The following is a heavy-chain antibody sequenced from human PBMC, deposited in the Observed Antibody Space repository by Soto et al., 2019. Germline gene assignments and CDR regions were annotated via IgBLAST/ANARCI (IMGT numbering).Heavy chain of an antibody. V-gene: IGHV1-18*01. CDR2: ISAYNGNT. D-gene: IGHD2-15*01. CDR1: GYTFTSYG. CDR3: ARDCSGGSCYIFLDY. J-gene: IGHJ4*02. Sequence: QVQLVQSGAEVKKPGASVKVSCKASGYTFTSYGISWVRQAPGQGLEWMGWISAYNGNTNYAQKLQGRVTMTTDTSTSTAYMELRSLRSADTAVYYCARDCSGGSCYIFLDYWGQGTLVTVSS.